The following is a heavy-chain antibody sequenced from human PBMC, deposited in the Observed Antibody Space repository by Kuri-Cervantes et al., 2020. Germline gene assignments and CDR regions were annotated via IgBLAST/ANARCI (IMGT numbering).Heavy chain of an antibody. V-gene: IGHV3-33*01. CDR1: GFTFSSYG. J-gene: IGHJ4*02. CDR3: AREGSGWFDY. Sequence: LSLTCAASGFTFSSYGMHWVRQAPGKGLEWVAVIWYDGSNEYYADSVKGRFTISRDNSKNTLYLQMNNLRAEDTAVYYCAREGSGWFDYWGQGTLVTVSS. CDR2: IWYDGSNE. D-gene: IGHD6-19*01.